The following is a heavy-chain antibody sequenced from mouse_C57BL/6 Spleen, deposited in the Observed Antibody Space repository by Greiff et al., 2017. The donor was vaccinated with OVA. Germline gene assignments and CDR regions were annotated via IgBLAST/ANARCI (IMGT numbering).Heavy chain of an antibody. D-gene: IGHD1-1*01. Sequence: EVKLQESGPELVKPGASVKMSCKASGYTFTDYNMHWVKQSHGKSLEWIGYLNPNNGGTSYNQKFKGKATLTVNKSSSTAYMELRSLTSEDSAVYYCARWGYYGSSYAMDYWGQGTSVTVAS. CDR1: GYTFTDYN. J-gene: IGHJ4*01. V-gene: IGHV1-22*01. CDR3: ARWGYYGSSYAMDY. CDR2: LNPNNGGT.